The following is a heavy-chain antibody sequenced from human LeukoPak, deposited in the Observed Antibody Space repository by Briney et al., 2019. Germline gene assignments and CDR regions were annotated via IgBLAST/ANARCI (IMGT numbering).Heavy chain of an antibody. J-gene: IGHJ3*02. V-gene: IGHV4-31*03. CDR1: GGSISSGGYY. Sequence: SETLSLTCTVSGGSISSGGYYWSWIRQHPGQGLEWIGYIYYSGSTYYNPSLKSRVTISVDTSKNQFSLKLSSVTAADTAVYYCARDGRSYYDSSGYPLAYAFDIWGQGTMVTVSS. CDR2: IYYSGST. CDR3: ARDGRSYYDSSGYPLAYAFDI. D-gene: IGHD3-22*01.